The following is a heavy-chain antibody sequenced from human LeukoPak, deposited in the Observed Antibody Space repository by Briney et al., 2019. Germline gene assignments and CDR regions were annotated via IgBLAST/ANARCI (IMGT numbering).Heavy chain of an antibody. D-gene: IGHD6-13*01. V-gene: IGHV3-30-3*01. Sequence: GGSLRLSCAASGFTFSSYAMHWVRQAPGKGLEWVAVISYDGSNKYYADSVKGRFTISRDNSKNTLYLQMNSLRAEDTAVYYCARGSSSWYVSTPFDYWGQGTLVTVSS. CDR3: ARGSSSWYVSTPFDY. J-gene: IGHJ4*02. CDR2: ISYDGSNK. CDR1: GFTFSSYA.